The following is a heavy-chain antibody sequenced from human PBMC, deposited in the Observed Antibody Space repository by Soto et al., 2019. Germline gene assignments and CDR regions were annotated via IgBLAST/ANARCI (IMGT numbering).Heavy chain of an antibody. V-gene: IGHV4-59*01. Sequence: SETLSLTCTVSGGSISSYYWSWIRQPPGKGLEWIGYIYYSGSTNYNPSLKSRVTISVDTSKNQFSLKLSSVTAADTAVYYCARDRYGDNWFDPWGQGTLVTVSS. J-gene: IGHJ5*02. CDR1: GGSISSYY. CDR2: IYYSGST. CDR3: ARDRYGDNWFDP. D-gene: IGHD4-17*01.